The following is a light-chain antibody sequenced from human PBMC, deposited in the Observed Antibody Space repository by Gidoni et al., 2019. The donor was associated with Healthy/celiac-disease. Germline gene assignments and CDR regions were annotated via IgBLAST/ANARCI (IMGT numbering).Light chain of an antibody. CDR3: AAWNDSLNGPV. J-gene: IGLJ2*01. Sequence: QSVLTQPPSSSGTPGQRVTISCSGRSSNIGSNTVHWYQQLPGTAPKLLIYSNNPRPSGFPDRFSGSKSGTSASLAIGGLQSEDEADYYCAAWNDSLNGPVFGGWTKLTVL. V-gene: IGLV1-44*01. CDR2: SNN. CDR1: SSNIGSNT.